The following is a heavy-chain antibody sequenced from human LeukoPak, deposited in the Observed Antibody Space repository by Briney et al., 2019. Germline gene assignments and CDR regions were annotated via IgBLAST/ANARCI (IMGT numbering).Heavy chain of an antibody. CDR2: VYYSGST. J-gene: IGHJ5*02. D-gene: IGHD3-22*01. CDR1: GGSISSYY. Sequence: SETLSLTCTVSGGSISSYYWSWIRQPPGKGLEWIGYVYYSGSTYYNPSLKSRVTISVDTSKNQFSLKLSSVTAADTAVYYCARDYYGPWGQGTLVTVSS. V-gene: IGHV4-59*12. CDR3: ARDYYGP.